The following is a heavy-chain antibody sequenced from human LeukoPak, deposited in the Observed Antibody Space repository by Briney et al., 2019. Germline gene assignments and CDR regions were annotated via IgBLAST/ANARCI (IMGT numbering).Heavy chain of an antibody. CDR1: GFTVSSNY. Sequence: GGSLRLSCAASGFTVSSNYMSWVRQAPGQGLEWVSVIYSGGSTYYADSVKGRFTISRDNSKNTLYLQMNSLRAEDTAVYYCASYGDYGYFDYWGQGTLVTVSS. V-gene: IGHV3-53*01. D-gene: IGHD4-17*01. J-gene: IGHJ4*02. CDR3: ASYGDYGYFDY. CDR2: IYSGGST.